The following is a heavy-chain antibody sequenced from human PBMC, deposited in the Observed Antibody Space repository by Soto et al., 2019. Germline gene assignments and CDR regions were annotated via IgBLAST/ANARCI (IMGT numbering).Heavy chain of an antibody. CDR1: GGSISSGGYY. V-gene: IGHV4-31*03. Sequence: PSETLSLTCTVSGGSISSGGYYWSWIRQHPGKGLEWIGYIYYSGSTYYNPSLKSRVTISVDTSKNQFSLKLSSVTAADTAVYYCAREVSGKYDFWSGYYLDYWGQGTLVTVSS. CDR3: AREVSGKYDFWSGYYLDY. D-gene: IGHD3-3*01. J-gene: IGHJ4*02. CDR2: IYYSGST.